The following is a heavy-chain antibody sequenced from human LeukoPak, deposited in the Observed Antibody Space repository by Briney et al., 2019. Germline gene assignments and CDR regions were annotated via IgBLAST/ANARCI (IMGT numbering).Heavy chain of an antibody. CDR2: ISYDGSTK. Sequence: PGGSLRLSCAASGFTFSSYGMHWVRQAPGKGLEWVAVISYDGSTKYYADSVKGRLTISRDNSKNTLYQQMNSLRAEDTAVYYCAKDRGVFVVVTAWDYWGQGTLVTVSS. CDR1: GFTFSSYG. CDR3: AKDRGVFVVVTAWDY. V-gene: IGHV3-30*18. D-gene: IGHD2-21*02. J-gene: IGHJ4*02.